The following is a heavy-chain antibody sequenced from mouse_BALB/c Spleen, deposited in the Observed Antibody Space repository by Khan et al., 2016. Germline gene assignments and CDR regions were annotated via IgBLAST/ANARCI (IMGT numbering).Heavy chain of an antibody. J-gene: IGHJ2*01. CDR1: GYTFTNYG. V-gene: IGHV9-3-1*01. CDR2: INTYTGEP. D-gene: IGHD1-3*01. Sequence: QIQLVQSGPELKKPGETVKISCKASGYTFTNYGMNWVKQAPGKGLKWMGWINTYTGEPTYTDDFKERFAFSLETSVSTAYLQIINLKKEDTATYCCARSGDNYDLDYWGQGTTLTVSS. CDR3: ARSGDNYDLDY.